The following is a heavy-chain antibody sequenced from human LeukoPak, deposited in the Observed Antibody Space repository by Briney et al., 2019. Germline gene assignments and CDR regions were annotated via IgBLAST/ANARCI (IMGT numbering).Heavy chain of an antibody. V-gene: IGHV4-38-2*02. CDR3: ARDYVPYCGGDCYPLSS. CDR1: GYSISSGYY. Sequence: PSETLSLTCTVSGYSISSGYYWGWIRQPPGKGLEWIGSIYHSGSTYYNPSLKSRVTISVDTSKNQFSLKLGSVTAADTAVYYCARDYVPYCGGDCYPLSSWGQGTLVTVSS. D-gene: IGHD2-21*01. J-gene: IGHJ4*02. CDR2: IYHSGST.